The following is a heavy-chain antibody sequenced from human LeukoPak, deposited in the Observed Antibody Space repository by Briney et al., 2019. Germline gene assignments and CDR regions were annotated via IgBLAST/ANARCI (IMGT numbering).Heavy chain of an antibody. CDR3: ARRGMGPGVFDY. J-gene: IGHJ4*02. CDR2: INHSGST. V-gene: IGHV4-34*01. D-gene: IGHD3-10*01. Sequence: SETLSLTCAVYGGSFSGYYWSWIRQPPGKGLEWIGEINHSGSTNYNPSLKSRVTISVDTSKNQFSLKLSSVTAADTAVYYCARRGMGPGVFDYWGQGTLVTVSS. CDR1: GGSFSGYY.